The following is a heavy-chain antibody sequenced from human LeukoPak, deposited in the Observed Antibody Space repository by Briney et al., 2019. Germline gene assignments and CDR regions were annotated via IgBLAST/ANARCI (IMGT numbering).Heavy chain of an antibody. D-gene: IGHD3-9*01. Sequence: SETLSLTCTVSGGSISSGSYYWSWIRQPAGKGLEWIGRIYASGSTNYNPSLKSRVTMSVDTSKNQFSLKLSSVTAADTAVYYCAGGILTGYLTFSPMDVWGKGTTVTVSS. CDR3: AGGILTGYLTFSPMDV. V-gene: IGHV4-61*02. CDR1: GGSISSGSYY. J-gene: IGHJ6*03. CDR2: IYASGST.